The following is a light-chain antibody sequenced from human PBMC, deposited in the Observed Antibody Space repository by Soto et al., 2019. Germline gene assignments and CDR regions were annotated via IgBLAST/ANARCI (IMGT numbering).Light chain of an antibody. V-gene: IGKV3-20*01. CDR1: QSVSSSY. Sequence: EIVLTQSPGTLSLSPGERATLSCRASQSVSSSYLAWYQQKPGQAPRLLIYDASSRATGIPDRFSGSGSGTDFTLTISGLEPEDFAVYYCQQYGSSPPMYTFGQGTKLEIK. CDR2: DAS. J-gene: IGKJ2*01. CDR3: QQYGSSPPMYT.